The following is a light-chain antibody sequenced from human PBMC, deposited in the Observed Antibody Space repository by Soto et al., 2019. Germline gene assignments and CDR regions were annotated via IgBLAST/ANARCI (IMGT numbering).Light chain of an antibody. J-gene: IGKJ4*01. CDR3: QQYNNWPLT. CDR1: QSVSTD. Sequence: ERLMKQAPATLSVSPGERATLSCRASQSVSTDLAWYQQKPAQGHRLLIYGAFNRATGVPDRFSISGSGTEFTLTISSLQSEDFAVYYWQQYNNWPLTFGGRPKGES. CDR2: GAF. V-gene: IGKV3-15*01.